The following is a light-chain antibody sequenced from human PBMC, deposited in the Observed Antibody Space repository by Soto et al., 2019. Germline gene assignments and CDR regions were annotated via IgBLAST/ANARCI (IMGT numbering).Light chain of an antibody. CDR2: AAS. CDR3: LQHNDYTPT. Sequence: GDRVTITCLASQDIRSDLAWYQQKPGKAPKRLIYAASRLQSGVPSRFSGSGSGTEFTLSISNLQPEDFATYYCLQHNDYTPTFGGGTKVDIK. V-gene: IGKV1-17*02. CDR1: QDIRSD. J-gene: IGKJ4*01.